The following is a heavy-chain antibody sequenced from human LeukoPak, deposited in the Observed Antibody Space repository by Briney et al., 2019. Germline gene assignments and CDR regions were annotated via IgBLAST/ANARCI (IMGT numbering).Heavy chain of an antibody. CDR2: ISSSSSYI. V-gene: IGHV3-21*01. D-gene: IGHD2-2*01. Sequence: GGSLRLSCAASGFTFCSYSMNWVRQAPGKGLEWVSSISSSSSYIYYADSVKGRFTISRDNAKNSLYLQMNSLRAEDTAVYYCAREGEVVPAAIVVYYYYGMDVWGQGTTVTVSS. J-gene: IGHJ6*02. CDR3: AREGEVVPAAIVVYYYYGMDV. CDR1: GFTFCSYS.